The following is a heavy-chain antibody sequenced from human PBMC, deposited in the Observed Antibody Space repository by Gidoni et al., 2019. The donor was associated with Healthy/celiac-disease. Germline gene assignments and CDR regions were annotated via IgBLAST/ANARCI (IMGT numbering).Heavy chain of an antibody. CDR1: GYTFTGYY. Sequence: QVQLVQSGAEVKKPGASVKVSRKASGYTFTGYYMHWVRQAPGQGLEWMGWINPNSGGTNYAQKFQGRVTMTRDTSISTAYMELSRLRSDDTAVYYCARGIAALPDYYGMDVWGQGTTVTVSS. CDR3: ARGIAALPDYYGMDV. J-gene: IGHJ6*02. D-gene: IGHD6-6*01. V-gene: IGHV1-2*02. CDR2: INPNSGGT.